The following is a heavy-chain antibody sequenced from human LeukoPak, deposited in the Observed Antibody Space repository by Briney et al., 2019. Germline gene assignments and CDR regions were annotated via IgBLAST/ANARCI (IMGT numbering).Heavy chain of an antibody. J-gene: IGHJ5*02. CDR3: ARVSGYDILTGYYKGFDP. CDR2: IYYSGST. D-gene: IGHD3-9*01. CDR1: GGSISSYY. V-gene: IGHV4-59*01. Sequence: SETLSLTCTVSGGSISSYYWSWIRQPPGKGLEWIGYIYYSGSTNYNPSLKSRVTISVDTSKNQFSLKLSSVTAADTAVYYCARVSGYDILTGYYKGFDPWGQGTLVTVSS.